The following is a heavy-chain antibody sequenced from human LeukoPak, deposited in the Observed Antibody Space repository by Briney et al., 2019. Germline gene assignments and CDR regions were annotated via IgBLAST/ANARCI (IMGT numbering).Heavy chain of an antibody. V-gene: IGHV4-34*01. CDR2: INHNGKT. CDR1: GGSFSGYY. CDR3: ARGWGGFDS. J-gene: IGHJ5*01. D-gene: IGHD3-16*01. Sequence: SETLSLTCGVHGGSFSGYYCNWIRQSPGKGLEWIGHINHNGKTNYNPSLKSRVTISVDTSKNQFSLTLTSVTAADTAVYFCARGWGGFDSWGQGTLVTVSS.